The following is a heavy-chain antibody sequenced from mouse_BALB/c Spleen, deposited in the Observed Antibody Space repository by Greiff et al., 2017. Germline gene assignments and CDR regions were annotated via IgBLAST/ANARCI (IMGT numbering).Heavy chain of an antibody. J-gene: IGHJ4*01. Sequence: EVQRVESGPELVKPGASVKMSCKASGYTFTSYVMHWVKQKPGQGLEWIGYIYPYNDGTKYNEKFKGKATLTSDKSSSTAYMELSSLTSEDSAVYYCARSGYYYGSSYDAMDYWGQGTSVTVSS. CDR3: ARSGYYYGSSYDAMDY. V-gene: IGHV1-14*01. CDR1: GYTFTSYV. D-gene: IGHD1-1*01. CDR2: IYPYNDGT.